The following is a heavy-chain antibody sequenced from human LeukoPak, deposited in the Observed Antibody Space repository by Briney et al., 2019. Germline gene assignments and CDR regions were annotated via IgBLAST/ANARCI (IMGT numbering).Heavy chain of an antibody. CDR3: ARDGIQLDWAYMDV. CDR1: GGSISSYY. Sequence: PSGTLSLTCTVSGGSISSYYWSWIRQPPGKGLEWIGYIYYSGSTNYNPSLKSRVTISVDTSKNQFSLKLSSVTAADTAVYYCARDGIQLDWAYMDVWGKGTTVTVSS. V-gene: IGHV4-59*01. J-gene: IGHJ6*03. CDR2: IYYSGST. D-gene: IGHD5-18*01.